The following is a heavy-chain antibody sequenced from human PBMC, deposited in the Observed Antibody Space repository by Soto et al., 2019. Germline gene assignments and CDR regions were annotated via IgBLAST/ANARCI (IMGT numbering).Heavy chain of an antibody. CDR2: IMSKTDGGTT. CDR3: TTDSGMSPYSFDY. Sequence: GSLRLSCAGSGFTFTDAWINWVRQVPGKGLGWVGRIMSKTDGGTTDYAAPVKGRSTISRDDSKSTLYLQMNSLKTEDTAFYYCTTDSGMSPYSFDYWGQGTLVTVSS. CDR1: GFTFTDAW. D-gene: IGHD1-26*01. J-gene: IGHJ4*02. V-gene: IGHV3-15*01.